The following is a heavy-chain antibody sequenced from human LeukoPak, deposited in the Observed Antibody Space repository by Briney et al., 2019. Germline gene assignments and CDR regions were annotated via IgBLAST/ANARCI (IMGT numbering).Heavy chain of an antibody. V-gene: IGHV3-15*01. CDR2: IKSITDGGTT. D-gene: IGHD1-26*01. CDR3: TAYLSGSSLPFDY. CDR1: GFTFSNAW. Sequence: PGGSLRLSCAASGFTFSNAWMSWVRQAPGKGLEWVGRIKSITDGGTTDYAAPVKGRFSFPRDDSENTLYLQMNSLKTEDTAVYYCTAYLSGSSLPFDYWGQGTLVTVSS. J-gene: IGHJ4*02.